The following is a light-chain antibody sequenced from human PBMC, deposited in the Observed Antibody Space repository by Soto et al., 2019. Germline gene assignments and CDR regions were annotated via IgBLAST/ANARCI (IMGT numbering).Light chain of an antibody. CDR2: EGN. CDR3: CSYAGGSTLV. J-gene: IGLJ1*01. V-gene: IGLV2-23*01. Sequence: QSALTQPASVSGSPGQSITISCTGTSTDVGRYNVVSWYQQHPGKAPTLTLYEGNKRPSGVSDRFSASKSGNTASLTISGLQAEDEALYYCCSYAGGSTLVFGSGTKVTVL. CDR1: STDVGRYNV.